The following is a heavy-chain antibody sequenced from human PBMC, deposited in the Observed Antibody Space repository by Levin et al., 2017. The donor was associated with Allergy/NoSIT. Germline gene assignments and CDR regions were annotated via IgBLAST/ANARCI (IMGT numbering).Heavy chain of an antibody. V-gene: IGHV4-34*01. Sequence: KPGGSLRLSCAVYGGSFSDYYWSWIRQPPGKGLEWIGEINHNGNTNYNPALKSRVTISVDTSKNQFSLKMRSVTAADTAVYYCARRVLRYFDWLSHNWFDPWGQGTLVTVSS. D-gene: IGHD3-9*01. CDR1: GGSFSDYY. J-gene: IGHJ5*02. CDR2: INHNGNT. CDR3: ARRVLRYFDWLSHNWFDP.